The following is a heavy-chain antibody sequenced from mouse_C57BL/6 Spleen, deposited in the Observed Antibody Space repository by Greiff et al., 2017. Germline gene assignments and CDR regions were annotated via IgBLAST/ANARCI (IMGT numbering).Heavy chain of an antibody. CDR1: GYAFSSSW. Sequence: QVQLKESGPELVKPGASVKISCKASGYAFSSSWMNWVKQRPGKGLEWIGRIYPGDGDTNYNGKFKGKATLTAAKSSSTAYMQLSSLTSEDSAVYFCGRGSSVHYAMDYWGQGTSVTVSS. J-gene: IGHJ4*01. CDR2: IYPGDGDT. D-gene: IGHD3-2*02. CDR3: GRGSSVHYAMDY. V-gene: IGHV1-82*01.